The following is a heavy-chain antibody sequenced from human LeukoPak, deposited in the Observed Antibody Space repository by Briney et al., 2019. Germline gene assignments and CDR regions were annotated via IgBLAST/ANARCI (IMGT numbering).Heavy chain of an antibody. CDR2: ISSSSRTI. J-gene: IGHJ2*01. CDR1: GFTFSSYS. V-gene: IGHV3-48*02. D-gene: IGHD6-13*01. CDR3: ARDDIAAAGTVWYFDL. Sequence: GGSLRLSCVAAGFTFSSYSVNWVRQAPGKGLEWISYISSSSRTIYYADSVKGRFTISRDNARNSLSLQMDSLRDEDTAVYYCARDDIAAAGTVWYFDLWGRGTLVTVSS.